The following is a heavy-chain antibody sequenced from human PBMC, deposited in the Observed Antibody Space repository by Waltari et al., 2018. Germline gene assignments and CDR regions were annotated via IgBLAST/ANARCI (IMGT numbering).Heavy chain of an antibody. J-gene: IGHJ4*02. Sequence: QVQLQESGPGLVKPSETLSLTCTVSGGSISSYYWSWIRQPPGKGLEWIGYIYYSGSTNYSPPRKSRVTISVDTSKNQFSLKLSSVTAADTAVYYCARVIGQYDILTGYYYYFDYWGQGTLVTVSS. D-gene: IGHD3-9*01. V-gene: IGHV4-59*01. CDR3: ARVIGQYDILTGYYYYFDY. CDR2: IYYSGST. CDR1: GGSISSYY.